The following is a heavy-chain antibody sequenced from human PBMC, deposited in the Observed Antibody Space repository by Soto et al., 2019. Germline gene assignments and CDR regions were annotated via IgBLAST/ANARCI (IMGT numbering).Heavy chain of an antibody. V-gene: IGHV3-7*03. CDR3: TRGTDLRFCTGYSCPGIDV. CDR1: GFAISEYW. CDR2: IVQDGYEK. J-gene: IGHJ6*02. Sequence: GGSLRLSCAASGFAISEYWMSWVRQAPGEGLEWVANIVQDGYEKHYLDSVRGRFTISRDNARNSLYLYVNSLRADDSAVYYCTRGTDLRFCTGYSCPGIDVWGPGTTVTVSS. D-gene: IGHD2-8*02.